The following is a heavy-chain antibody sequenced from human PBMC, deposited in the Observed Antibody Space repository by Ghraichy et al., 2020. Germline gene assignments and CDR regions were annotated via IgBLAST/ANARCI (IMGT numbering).Heavy chain of an antibody. Sequence: SQTLSLTCTVSGGSMRSYYWSWIRQFPGKGLEWIGYIHYTGNVIYNPSLESRVAISLDTSKNQFSLNLTSVTAADTAKYYCARHAGASFDRWGQGLLVTVTP. CDR1: GGSMRSYY. CDR3: ARHAGASFDR. J-gene: IGHJ4*02. CDR2: IHYTGNV. D-gene: IGHD3-10*01. V-gene: IGHV4-59*08.